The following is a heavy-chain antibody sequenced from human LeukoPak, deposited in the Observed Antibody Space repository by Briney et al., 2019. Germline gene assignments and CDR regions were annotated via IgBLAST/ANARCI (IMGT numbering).Heavy chain of an antibody. CDR3: ARERYRGIDDY. J-gene: IGHJ4*02. Sequence: PGGPLRLSCGASGFTFSSYSVIGVRQAPGKGVEWVTSNSSRSSYIYYEDSVKGRFTISRDNAKNSLYLQMNSLRAEDTAVYHCARERYRGIDDYWGQGTLVTVSS. CDR2: NSSRSSYI. D-gene: IGHD3-16*02. CDR1: GFTFSSYS. V-gene: IGHV3-21*01.